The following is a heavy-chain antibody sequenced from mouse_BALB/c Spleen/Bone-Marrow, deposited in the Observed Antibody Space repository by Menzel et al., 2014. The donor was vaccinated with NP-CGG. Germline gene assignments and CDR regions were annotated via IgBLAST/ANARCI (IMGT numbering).Heavy chain of an antibody. Sequence: QVQLQQSGPELVKPGASVKISCKASGYAFSYSWMNWVKQRPGQGLEWIGRIYPGDGDTYYNGKFKGRATLTADKSSSTAYMQLSSLTSVDSAVYFCARSDGYPAMDYWGQGSSVTVSS. CDR3: ARSDGYPAMDY. CDR1: GYAFSYSW. V-gene: IGHV1-82*01. J-gene: IGHJ4*01. D-gene: IGHD2-3*01. CDR2: IYPGDGDT.